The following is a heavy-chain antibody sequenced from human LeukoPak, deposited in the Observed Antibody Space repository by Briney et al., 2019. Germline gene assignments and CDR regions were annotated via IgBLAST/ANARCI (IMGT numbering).Heavy chain of an antibody. CDR1: GYTFTSYG. Sequence: ASVKVSCKASGYTFTSYGISWVRQAPGQGLEWMGWISAYNGNTNYAQKLQGRVTMTTDTSTNTAYMELRSLRSDDTAVYYCARDHGIAVAGDFDYWGQGTLVTVSS. J-gene: IGHJ4*02. CDR2: ISAYNGNT. D-gene: IGHD6-19*01. CDR3: ARDHGIAVAGDFDY. V-gene: IGHV1-18*01.